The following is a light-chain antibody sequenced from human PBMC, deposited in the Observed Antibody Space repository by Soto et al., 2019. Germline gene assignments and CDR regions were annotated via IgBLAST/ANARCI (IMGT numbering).Light chain of an antibody. Sequence: EIVLTQSPVTLSLSPGERATLSCRASQSVSSSYLAWYQQKPGQAPRLLIYGASSRATGIPDRFSGSGSGTDFTLTISRLEPEEFAVYYCHQYDSSPITFGQGTRLEIK. CDR3: HQYDSSPIT. J-gene: IGKJ5*01. CDR1: QSVSSSY. V-gene: IGKV3-20*01. CDR2: GAS.